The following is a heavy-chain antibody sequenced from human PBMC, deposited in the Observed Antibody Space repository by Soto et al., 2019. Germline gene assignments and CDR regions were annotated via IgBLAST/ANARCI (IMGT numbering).Heavy chain of an antibody. V-gene: IGHV4-59*01. D-gene: IGHD5-12*01. CDR1: GGSISSYY. Sequence: QVQLQESGPGLVKPSETLSLTCTVSGGSISSYYWSWIRQPPGKRLEWIGYIYYSGSTNYNPSLKSPVTISVDTSKNQFSLELRSVAAADTAGYYCAGDSGGSGYDWGQGTLVTVSS. J-gene: IGHJ4*02. CDR3: AGDSGGSGYD. CDR2: IYYSGST.